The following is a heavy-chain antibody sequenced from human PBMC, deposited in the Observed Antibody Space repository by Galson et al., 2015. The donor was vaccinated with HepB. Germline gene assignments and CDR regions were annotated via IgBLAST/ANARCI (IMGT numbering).Heavy chain of an antibody. CDR1: GFTFGSFG. J-gene: IGHJ3*02. CDR2: IWFDGSQK. Sequence: SLRLSCAGSGFTFGSFGMHWVRHPPDKGLEWVAVIWFDGSQKYYVDSVNGRFSISRGNSRNMLYLQMNSLRAEDTAIYYCGRFDGTPIALDIWGQGTMVTVSS. D-gene: IGHD5-24*01. V-gene: IGHV3-33*01. CDR3: GRFDGTPIALDI.